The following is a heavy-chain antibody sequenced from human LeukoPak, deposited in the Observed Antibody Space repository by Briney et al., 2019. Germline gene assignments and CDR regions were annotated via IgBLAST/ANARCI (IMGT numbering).Heavy chain of an antibody. CDR1: GFTFRNYA. CDR3: AKDQTPMVTDFDY. CDR2: ISGSGAST. Sequence: PGGSLRLSCAASGFTFRNYAMNWVRQAPGKGLEWVSAISGSGASTYYTDSVKGRFTISRDNSKNTLYLQMSSLRAEDTAVYYCAKDQTPMVTDFDYWGQGTLVTVSS. D-gene: IGHD5-18*01. V-gene: IGHV3-23*01. J-gene: IGHJ4*02.